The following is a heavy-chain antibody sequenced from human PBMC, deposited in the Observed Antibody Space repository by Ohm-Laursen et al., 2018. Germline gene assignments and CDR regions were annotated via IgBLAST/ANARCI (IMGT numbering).Heavy chain of an antibody. V-gene: IGHV3-66*04. Sequence: SLRLSCAASGFTVSDSYVSWVRQAPGKGLEWVSVIYSGGSTYYAGSVKGRFTISRDNAKNMVYLQMNSLRVEDTAVYFCARLRSNTVTTIGLDYWGQGTLVTVSS. CDR3: ARLRSNTVTTIGLDY. CDR1: GFTVSDSY. CDR2: IYSGGST. D-gene: IGHD5-18*01. J-gene: IGHJ4*02.